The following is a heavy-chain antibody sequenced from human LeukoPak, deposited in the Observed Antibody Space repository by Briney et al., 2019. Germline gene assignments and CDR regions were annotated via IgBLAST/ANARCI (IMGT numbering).Heavy chain of an antibody. CDR3: ARLGVGRWMVVTYYYYGMDV. Sequence: ASVKVSCKASGYTFTDYHVHWVRQAPGQGLQWMGWIDTNSGGTNYAQKFQGRVTMTRDTSISTAYMEVSRLTSDDTAIYYCARLGVGRWMVVTYYYYGMDVWGQGTTISVSS. CDR1: GYTFTDYH. V-gene: IGHV1-2*02. D-gene: IGHD6-19*01. CDR2: IDTNSGGT. J-gene: IGHJ6*02.